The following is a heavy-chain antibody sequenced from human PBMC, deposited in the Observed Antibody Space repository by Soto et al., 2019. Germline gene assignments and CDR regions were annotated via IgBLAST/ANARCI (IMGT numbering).Heavy chain of an antibody. CDR3: VRGMNPLF. V-gene: IGHV3-21*06. CDR1: GFTLRTYT. CDR2: ISISSSDR. J-gene: IGHJ4*01. Sequence: GSLRLSCAASGFTLRTYTMNWVRQAPGKGLEWVSSISISSSDRYYADSVRGRFTISRDNAKNALHLQMNSLRADDTAVYFCVRGMNPLFGGQGTLVTVSS.